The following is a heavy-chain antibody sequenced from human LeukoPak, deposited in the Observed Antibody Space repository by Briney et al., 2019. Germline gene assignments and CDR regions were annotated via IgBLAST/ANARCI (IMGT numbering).Heavy chain of an antibody. Sequence: GGSLRLSCAASGFTFNDYSMSWIRQAPGKGLLWVSRIIGDGSSRTYADSVMGRFTISRDNANNTLYLSMNSLRAEDTAVYYCARLQRYYDNSGYFFDSWGQGTLVTVSS. J-gene: IGHJ4*02. CDR1: GFTFNDYS. CDR2: IIGDGSSR. CDR3: ARLQRYYDNSGYFFDS. V-gene: IGHV3-74*01. D-gene: IGHD3-22*01.